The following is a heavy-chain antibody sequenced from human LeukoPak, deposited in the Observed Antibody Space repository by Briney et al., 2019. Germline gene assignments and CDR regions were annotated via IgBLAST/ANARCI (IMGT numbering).Heavy chain of an antibody. CDR2: ISNGDVAT. V-gene: IGHV3-23*01. CDR1: GFYVRNYA. Sequence: PGGSLRLSCAASGFYVRNYAMTWVRQAPGKGLEWVACISNGDVATYYADAVKGRFTVSRDNSKNTLYLQLNRPRPDDTAISYCAKGPDKYCPAGSCYGASWGQGTQVTASS. CDR3: AKGPDKYCPAGSCYGAS. D-gene: IGHD2-15*01. J-gene: IGHJ5*02.